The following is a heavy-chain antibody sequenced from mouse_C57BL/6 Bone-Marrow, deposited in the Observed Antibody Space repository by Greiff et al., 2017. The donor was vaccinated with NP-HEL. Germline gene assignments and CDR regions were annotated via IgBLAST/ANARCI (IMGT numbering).Heavy chain of an antibody. D-gene: IGHD2-2*01. Sequence: VQLVESGGGLVQPKGSLKLSCAASGFSFNTYAMNWVRQAPGKGLEWVARIRSKSNNYATYYADSVKDRFTISRDDSESMLYLQMNNLKTEDTAMYYCVRADYGYDGYYFDYWGQGTTLTVSS. CDR1: GFSFNTYA. J-gene: IGHJ2*01. V-gene: IGHV10-1*01. CDR2: IRSKSNNYAT. CDR3: VRADYGYDGYYFDY.